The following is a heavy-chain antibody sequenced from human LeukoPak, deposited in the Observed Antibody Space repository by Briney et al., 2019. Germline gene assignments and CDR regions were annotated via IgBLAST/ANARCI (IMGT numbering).Heavy chain of an antibody. CDR1: GGTFSSYA. Sequence: ASVKVSCKASGGTFSSYAISWVRQAPGQGLEWMGGIIPIFGTANYAQKSQGRVTITADESTSTAYMELSSLRSEDTAVYYCARARSTMTPDAFDIWGQGTMVTVSS. CDR2: IIPIFGTA. D-gene: IGHD3-22*01. J-gene: IGHJ3*02. V-gene: IGHV1-69*13. CDR3: ARARSTMTPDAFDI.